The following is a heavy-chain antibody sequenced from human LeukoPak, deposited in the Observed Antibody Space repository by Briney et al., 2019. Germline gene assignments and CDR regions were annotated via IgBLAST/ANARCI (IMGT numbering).Heavy chain of an antibody. CDR1: GYTFTGYY. J-gene: IGHJ4*02. CDR3: VRVEVRGVISGLHY. D-gene: IGHD3-10*01. Sequence: ASVKVSCKASGYTFTGYYMHLVRQAPGQGLELMGWIDPNSGGTNYAQKFQGRVTMTRHTSISTAYMGLSRVRSEDTAVYYCVRVEVRGVISGLHYWAQGTLVTVS. CDR2: IDPNSGGT. V-gene: IGHV1-2*02.